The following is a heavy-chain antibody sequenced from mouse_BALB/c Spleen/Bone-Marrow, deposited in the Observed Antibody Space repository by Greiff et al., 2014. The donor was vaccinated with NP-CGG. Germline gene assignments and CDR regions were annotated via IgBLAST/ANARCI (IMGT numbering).Heavy chain of an antibody. J-gene: IGHJ4*01. V-gene: IGHV2-9*02. CDR1: GFSLTSYG. D-gene: IGHD1-2*01. CDR3: ARGPFITTVHYYAMDY. CDR2: IWAGGST. Sequence: QVQLQQPGPGLVAPSQSLSITCTVSGFSLTSYGVHWVRQPPGKGLEWLGVIWAGGSTNYNSALMSRLSISKDNSKSQVFLKMNSLQTEDTAMYYCARGPFITTVHYYAMDYWGQGTSVTVSS.